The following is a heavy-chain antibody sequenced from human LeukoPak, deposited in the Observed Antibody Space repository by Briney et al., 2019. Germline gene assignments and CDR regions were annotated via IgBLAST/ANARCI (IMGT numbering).Heavy chain of an antibody. CDR1: GFTFNNYG. CDR2: IWYDGSNK. J-gene: IGHJ4*02. CDR3: AREPGYCNGGTCPPSDY. Sequence: GRSLRLSSAASGFTFNNYGMHWVRQAPGKGLEWVAVIWYDGSNKYYADSVKGRFTISRDNSKNTVYLQTNSLRAEDTAVYYCAREPGYCNGGTCPPSDYWGQGTLVTVSS. V-gene: IGHV3-33*01. D-gene: IGHD2-15*01.